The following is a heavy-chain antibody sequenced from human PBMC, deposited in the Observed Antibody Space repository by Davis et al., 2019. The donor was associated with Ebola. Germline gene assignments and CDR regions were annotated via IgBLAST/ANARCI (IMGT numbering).Heavy chain of an antibody. CDR1: GYTFTSYA. Sequence: SVKVSCKASGYTFTSYAISWVRQAPGQGLEWMGGIIPIFGTANYAQKFQGRVTITADESTSTVYMELSSLRSEDTAVYYCARSSGGSHPEYNWFDPWGQGTLVTVSS. CDR3: ARSSGGSHPEYNWFDP. J-gene: IGHJ5*02. CDR2: IIPIFGTA. D-gene: IGHD3-16*02. V-gene: IGHV1-69*13.